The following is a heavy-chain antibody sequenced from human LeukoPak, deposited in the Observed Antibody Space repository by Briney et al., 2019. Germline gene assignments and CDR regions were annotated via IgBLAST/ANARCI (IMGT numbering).Heavy chain of an antibody. D-gene: IGHD6-13*01. V-gene: IGHV4-31*03. CDR2: IYYSGST. CDR3: ARGARRGFVAADY. CDR1: GGSISSGGYY. Sequence: SETLSLTCTVSGGSISSGGYYWSWIRQHPGKGLEWIGYIYYSGSTYYSPSLKSRVTISVDTSKNQFSLKLSSVTAADTAVYYCARGARRGFVAADYWGQGTLVTVSS. J-gene: IGHJ4*02.